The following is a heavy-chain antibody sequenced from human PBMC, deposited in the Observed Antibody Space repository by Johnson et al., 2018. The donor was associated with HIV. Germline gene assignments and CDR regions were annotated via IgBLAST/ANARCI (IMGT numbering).Heavy chain of an antibody. D-gene: IGHD3-16*01. V-gene: IGHV3-30*04. J-gene: IGHJ3*02. CDR3: ARDPLENDYIWGQGAFDI. Sequence: QVQLVESGGGLVQPGRSLRLSCAASGFTFSSYAMHWVRQAPAKGLEWVAVISYDGSDKYYAASVKGRFTISRDSSKNTLYLQMNTLRADDTAVYYCARDPLENDYIWGQGAFDIWGQGTMVTVSS. CDR2: ISYDGSDK. CDR1: GFTFSSYA.